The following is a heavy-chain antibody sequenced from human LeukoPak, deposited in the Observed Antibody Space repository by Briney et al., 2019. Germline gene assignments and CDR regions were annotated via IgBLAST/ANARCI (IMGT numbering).Heavy chain of an antibody. CDR2: IKQDGSEK. D-gene: IGHD1-26*01. CDR1: GFTFSRYW. CDR3: ASSSGSSMYYFDY. Sequence: GGALRLSCAASGFTFSRYWISWVRQAPRKGLEWVAHIKQDGSEKYYVDSVKGRFTISRDNAKNSLYLQMNSLRAEDTAVYYCASSSGSSMYYFDYWGQGTLVTVSS. J-gene: IGHJ4*02. V-gene: IGHV3-7*03.